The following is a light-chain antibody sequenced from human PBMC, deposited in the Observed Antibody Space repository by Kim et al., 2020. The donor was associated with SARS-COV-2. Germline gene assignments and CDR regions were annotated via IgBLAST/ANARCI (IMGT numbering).Light chain of an antibody. CDR2: GKN. CDR3: NSRDSSGNHYI. Sequence: ALVHTGGMPCYGDRLYRYSAGCYQLKPQQASVLFIYGKNNRTSGIPHRFSGSSSENTASLTITGAQAEDEADYYCNSRDSSGNHYIFGTGTKVTVL. J-gene: IGLJ1*01. V-gene: IGLV3-19*01. CDR1: RLYRYS.